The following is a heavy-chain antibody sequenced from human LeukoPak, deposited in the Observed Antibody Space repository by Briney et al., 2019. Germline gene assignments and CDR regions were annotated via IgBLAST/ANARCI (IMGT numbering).Heavy chain of an antibody. J-gene: IGHJ5*02. CDR1: GGSISSSSYY. Sequence: SETLSLTCTVSGGSISSSSYYWGWLRQPPGKGLEWIGSIYYSGSTYYNPSLKSRVTISVDRSKNQFSLKLSSVTAADTAVYYCAREYYYGSGSYYVYNWFDPWGQGTLVTVSS. CDR2: IYYSGST. V-gene: IGHV4-39*07. CDR3: AREYYYGSGSYYVYNWFDP. D-gene: IGHD3-10*01.